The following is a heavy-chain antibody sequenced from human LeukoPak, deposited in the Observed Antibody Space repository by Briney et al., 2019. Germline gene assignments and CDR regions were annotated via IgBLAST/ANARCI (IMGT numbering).Heavy chain of an antibody. CDR1: GGTFSSYA. D-gene: IGHD6-19*01. CDR3: AREMEQWLVQGEFDY. V-gene: IGHV1-69*05. CDR2: IIPIFGTA. Sequence: SVKVSCKASGGTFSSYAISWVRQAPGQGLEWMGRIIPIFGTANYTQKFQGRVTITTDESTSTAYMELSSLRSEDTAVYYCAREMEQWLVQGEFDYWGQGTLVTVSS. J-gene: IGHJ4*02.